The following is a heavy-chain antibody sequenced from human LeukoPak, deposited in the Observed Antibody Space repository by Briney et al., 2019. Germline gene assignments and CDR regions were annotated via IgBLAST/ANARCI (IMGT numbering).Heavy chain of an antibody. J-gene: IGHJ4*02. CDR3: AKRAAPGGIVVVTPDY. D-gene: IGHD3-22*01. CDR2: ISGSGGST. V-gene: IGHV3-23*01. Sequence: PGGSLRLSCAASGFTFSSYAMSWVRQAPGKGLEWVSAISGSGGSTYYADSVKGRFTISRDNSKNKLYLQMNSLRAEDTAVYYCAKRAAPGGIVVVTPDYWGQGTLVTVSS. CDR1: GFTFSSYA.